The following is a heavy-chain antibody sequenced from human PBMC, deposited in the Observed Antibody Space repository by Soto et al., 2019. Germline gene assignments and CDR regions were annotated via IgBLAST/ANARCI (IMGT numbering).Heavy chain of an antibody. D-gene: IGHD2-15*01. CDR3: ARARSGGSWTMQYYYGMDV. V-gene: IGHV4-34*01. J-gene: IGHJ6*02. CDR1: GGSFSGYY. Sequence: SETLSLTCAVYGGSFSGYYWSWIRQPPGNGLEWIGEINHSGSTNYNPSLKSRVTISVDTSKNQFSLKLSSVTAADTAVYYCARARSGGSWTMQYYYGMDVWGQGTTVTVSS. CDR2: INHSGST.